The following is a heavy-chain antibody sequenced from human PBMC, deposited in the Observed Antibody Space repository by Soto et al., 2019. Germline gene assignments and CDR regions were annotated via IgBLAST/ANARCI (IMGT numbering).Heavy chain of an antibody. V-gene: IGHV3-21*06. J-gene: IGHJ4*02. CDR3: ARESEDLTSNFDY. CDR2: ISSTTNYI. CDR1: GLTFTRYS. Sequence: EVQLVESGGGLVKPGGSLTLSCAASGLTFTRYSLNWVPQAQGRGLEWVSSISSTTNYIYYEDSMKGRFTISRDNAKNSLYLEMNSLRAEDTAVYYCARESEDLTSNFDYWGQGTLVTVSS.